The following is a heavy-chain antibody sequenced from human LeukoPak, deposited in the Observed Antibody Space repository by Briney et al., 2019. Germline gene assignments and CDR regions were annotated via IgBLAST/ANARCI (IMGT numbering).Heavy chain of an antibody. CDR1: GFTFSSYS. CDR3: ARGRIAAAGG. D-gene: IGHD6-13*01. J-gene: IGHJ4*02. CDR2: ISSSSSYI. Sequence: GGSLRLSCAASGFTFSSYSMNWARQAPGKGLEWVSSISSSSSYIYYADSVKGRFTISRDNAKNSLYLQMNSLRAEDTAVYYCARGRIAAAGGWGQGTLVTVSS. V-gene: IGHV3-21*01.